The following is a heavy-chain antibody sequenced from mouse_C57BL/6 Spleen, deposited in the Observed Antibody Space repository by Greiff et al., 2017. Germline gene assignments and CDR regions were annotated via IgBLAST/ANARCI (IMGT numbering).Heavy chain of an antibody. V-gene: IGHV1-59*01. J-gene: IGHJ4*01. CDR3: ARRYGSSYGGMDY. Sequence: QVQLQQPGAELVRPGTSVKLSCKASGYTFTSYWMHWVKQRPGQGLEWIGVIDPSDSYTNYNQKFKGKATLTVDTSSSTAYMQLSSLTSEDSAVYYCARRYGSSYGGMDYWGQGTSVTVSS. CDR1: GYTFTSYW. D-gene: IGHD1-1*01. CDR2: IDPSDSYT.